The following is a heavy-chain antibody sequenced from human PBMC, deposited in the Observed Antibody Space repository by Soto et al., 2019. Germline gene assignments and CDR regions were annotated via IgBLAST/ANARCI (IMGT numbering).Heavy chain of an antibody. CDR2: ISGSGGST. CDR3: AKDPRYSSSYDAFDI. Sequence: EVQLLESGGGLVQPGGSLRLSRPASGFTFSTYAMGWVRQAPGRGLERVSAISGSGGSTYYADSVKGRFTISRDNSKNTLYLQMNSLRAEDTAVYYCAKDPRYSSSYDAFDIWGQGTMVTVSS. J-gene: IGHJ3*02. D-gene: IGHD6-13*01. V-gene: IGHV3-23*01. CDR1: GFTFSTYA.